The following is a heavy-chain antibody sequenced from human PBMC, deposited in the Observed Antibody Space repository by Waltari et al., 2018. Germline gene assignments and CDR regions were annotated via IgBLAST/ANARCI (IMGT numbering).Heavy chain of an antibody. Sequence: EVQLVETGGGLIQPGGSLRLSCAASGFNVDNNYMSWVRQAPGKGVERVSVLDSGGATNNADSVKGRFTISRDSSQNRLFLQMNSLRTEDTAMYYCARGAPSSTSPDPLDSWGQGTLVIVSS. CDR3: ARGAPSSTSPDPLDS. D-gene: IGHD6-13*01. CDR2: LDSGGAT. V-gene: IGHV3-53*02. J-gene: IGHJ4*02. CDR1: GFNVDNNY.